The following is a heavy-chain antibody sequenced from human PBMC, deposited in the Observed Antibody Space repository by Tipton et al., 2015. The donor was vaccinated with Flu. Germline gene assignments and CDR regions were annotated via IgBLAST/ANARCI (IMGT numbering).Heavy chain of an antibody. CDR1: GYNFTTYG. CDR3: ARDPSDIVLVPASELGGDQYYYYYMDV. Sequence: QLVQSGAEVKKPGASVKVSCKASGYNFTTYGINWVRQAPGQGLEWMGWISPYNGNTNYGHKFQGRVTMTTDTSTSTAYMDLRSLRSDDTALYYCARDPSDIVLVPASELGGDQYYYYYMDVWGKGTTVTVSS. V-gene: IGHV1-18*04. CDR2: ISPYNGNT. J-gene: IGHJ6*03. D-gene: IGHD2-2*01.